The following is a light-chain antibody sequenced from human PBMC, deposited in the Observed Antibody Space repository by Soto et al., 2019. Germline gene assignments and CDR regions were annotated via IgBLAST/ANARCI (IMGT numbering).Light chain of an antibody. V-gene: IGKV3-20*01. CDR2: GAS. CDR3: QQYSASPST. Sequence: EIVLTQSPGTLSLSPGERATLSCRASQSVSSNYLVWYQQRPGQALRLLIYGASSRATGIPDRFSGSGSGTDFALTISILEPEDFAVYYWQQYSASPSTFGQGTKLEIK. CDR1: QSVSSNY. J-gene: IGKJ2*01.